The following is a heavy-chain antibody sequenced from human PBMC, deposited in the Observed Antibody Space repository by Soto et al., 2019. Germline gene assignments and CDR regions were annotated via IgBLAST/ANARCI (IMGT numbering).Heavy chain of an antibody. CDR3: AKDRRLGVAAAGAGYFQH. V-gene: IGHV3-23*01. Sequence: EVQLLESGGGLVQPGGSLRLSCAASGFTFSSYAMSWVRQAPGKGLEWVSAISGSGGSTYYADSVKGRFTISRDNSKNNLYLQMNSLRAEDTAVYYCAKDRRLGVAAAGAGYFQHWGQGTLVTVSS. D-gene: IGHD6-13*01. CDR2: ISGSGGST. CDR1: GFTFSSYA. J-gene: IGHJ1*01.